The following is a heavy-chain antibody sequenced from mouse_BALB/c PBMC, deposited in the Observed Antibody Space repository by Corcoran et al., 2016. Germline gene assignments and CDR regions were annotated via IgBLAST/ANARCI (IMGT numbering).Heavy chain of an antibody. CDR1: GYTFTNYG. CDR3: AREPYAMDY. V-gene: IGHV9-3-1*01. Sequence: QIQLVQSGPELKNPGQTVTISCTASGYTFTNYGMNWVKQAPGKGLKWMGWINTYTGEPTYADDFKGRFAFSLETSASTAYLQINNLKNEDTATYFCAREPYAMDYWGQGTSVTVSS. J-gene: IGHJ4*01. CDR2: INTYTGEP.